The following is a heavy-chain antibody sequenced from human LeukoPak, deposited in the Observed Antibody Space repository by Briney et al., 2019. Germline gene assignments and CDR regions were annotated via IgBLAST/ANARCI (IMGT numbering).Heavy chain of an antibody. CDR1: GGTFSXYA. D-gene: IGHD5-12*01. J-gene: IGHJ4*02. V-gene: IGHV1-69*01. Sequence: VSXXXSGGTFSXYAISWVRQAPGQGLEWMGGIIPIFGTANYAQKFQGRVTITADESTSTAYMELSSLRSEDTAVYYCAGNSGGGHGNYWGQGTLVTVSS. CDR2: IIPIFGTA. CDR3: AGNSGGGHGNY.